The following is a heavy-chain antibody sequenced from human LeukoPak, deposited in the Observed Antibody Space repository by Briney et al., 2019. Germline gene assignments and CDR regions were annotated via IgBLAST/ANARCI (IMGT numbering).Heavy chain of an antibody. CDR2: ISAYNGNT. V-gene: IGHV1-18*01. J-gene: IGHJ4*02. D-gene: IGHD3-22*01. Sequence: ASVKVSCKASGYTFTSYGISWVRQAPGQGLEWMGWISAYNGNTNYAQKLQGRVTMTTDTSTSTAYMELRSLRSDDTAVYYCARVDYYDSSGYPRAPPDYWGQGTLVTVSS. CDR3: ARVDYYDSSGYPRAPPDY. CDR1: GYTFTSYG.